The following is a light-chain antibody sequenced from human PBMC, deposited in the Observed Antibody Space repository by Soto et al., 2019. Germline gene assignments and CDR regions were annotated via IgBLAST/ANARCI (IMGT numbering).Light chain of an antibody. J-gene: IGKJ4*01. V-gene: IGKV1-39*01. CDR2: AAS. CDR1: QSISNS. Sequence: DIQMTQSPSSLSASVGDRVTLTCRTSQSISNSLNWYQQKPGKAPNLLIYAASSLQSGVPSRFPGGGSGKDFTLSISSLQSEDIAIYYGQQTYSTPSFGGETKVQIK. CDR3: QQTYSTPS.